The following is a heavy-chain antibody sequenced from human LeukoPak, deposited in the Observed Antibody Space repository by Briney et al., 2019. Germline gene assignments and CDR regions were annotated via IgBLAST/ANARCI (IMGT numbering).Heavy chain of an antibody. J-gene: IGHJ4*02. V-gene: IGHV4-59*12. D-gene: IGHD1-26*01. CDR2: IYYSGST. CDR3: ARGGGSYLPFDY. CDR1: GGSISNSY. Sequence: SETLSLTCTVSGGSISNSYWTWIRQPPGKGLEWIGHIYYSGSTNYNPSLKSRVTISVDTSKNQFSLKLSSVTAADTAVYYCARGGGSYLPFDYWGQGTLVTVSS.